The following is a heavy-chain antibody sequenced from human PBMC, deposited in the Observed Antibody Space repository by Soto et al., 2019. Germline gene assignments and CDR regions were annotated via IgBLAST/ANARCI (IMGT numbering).Heavy chain of an antibody. D-gene: IGHD3-3*01. CDR3: SKPYYDFWSGYPRTSDY. V-gene: IGHV3-23*01. CDR1: GFTFPNYA. Sequence: GGSLRLSCAASGFTFPNYAMSWVLQAPGKGLEWVSVISDSGGSTDYADSVKGRFTISRDNSKNTLYLQMNSLRAEDTAVYYCSKPYYDFWSGYPRTSDYWGQGTLVTVSS. CDR2: ISDSGGST. J-gene: IGHJ4*02.